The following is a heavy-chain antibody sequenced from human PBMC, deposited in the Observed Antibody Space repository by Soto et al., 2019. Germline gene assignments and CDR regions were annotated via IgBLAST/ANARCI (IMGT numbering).Heavy chain of an antibody. V-gene: IGHV3-73*01. CDR2: IRTKANSYTT. D-gene: IGHD6-13*01. Sequence: GGSLRLSCAASGFIFSDSAIHWVRQASGKGLEWVGRIRTKANSYTTGYAASVKGRFTISRDDSKNTAYLQMNSLKTEDTAVYYCARPVRQPNDAFDIWGQGTMVTVSS. J-gene: IGHJ3*02. CDR3: ARPVRQPNDAFDI. CDR1: GFIFSDSA.